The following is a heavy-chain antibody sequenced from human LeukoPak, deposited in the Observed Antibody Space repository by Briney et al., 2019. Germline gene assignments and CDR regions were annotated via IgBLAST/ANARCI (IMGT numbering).Heavy chain of an antibody. V-gene: IGHV3-30-3*01. CDR3: ATARGYTFNYY. D-gene: IGHD5-18*01. CDR1: GFTFSTYA. CDR2: ISYDGSNR. J-gene: IGHJ4*02. Sequence: GRSLRLSCAASGFTFSTYAMDWVRQAPGKGLEWVAVISYDGSNRYYADSVKGRFTISRDNSKNTLYLQVNSLRAEDTAVYYCATARGYTFNYYWGQGTLVTVSS.